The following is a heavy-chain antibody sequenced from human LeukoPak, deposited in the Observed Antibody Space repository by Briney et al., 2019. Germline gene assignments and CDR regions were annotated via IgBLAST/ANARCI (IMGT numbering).Heavy chain of an antibody. V-gene: IGHV3-30*02. D-gene: IGHD2-2*01. CDR1: GFIFKDFP. J-gene: IGHJ4*02. Sequence: GGSLRLSCAVSGFIFKDFPMTWVRQAPGKGQEWVAFIRYDGSNKYYADSVKGRFTISRDNSKNTLYLQMNSLRAEDTAVYYCAKERGNIVVVPAAAIFDYWGQGTLVTVSS. CDR2: IRYDGSNK. CDR3: AKERGNIVVVPAAAIFDY.